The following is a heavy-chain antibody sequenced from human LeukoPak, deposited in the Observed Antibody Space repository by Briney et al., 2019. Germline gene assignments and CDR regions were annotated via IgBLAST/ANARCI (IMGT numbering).Heavy chain of an antibody. V-gene: IGHV3-23*01. CDR2: ITPNADRT. CDR1: GFAFDEHG. D-gene: IGHD3-22*01. CDR3: AIMHGYYDGSGYWVQ. J-gene: IGHJ1*01. Sequence: PGGSLRLSCTASGFAFDEHGMSWVRQAPGKGLEWVSFITPNADRTSYADSVEGRFTISRDNPRNTLYMQMNSLRDEDTALYYCAIMHGYYDGSGYWVQWGQGTLVTVSS.